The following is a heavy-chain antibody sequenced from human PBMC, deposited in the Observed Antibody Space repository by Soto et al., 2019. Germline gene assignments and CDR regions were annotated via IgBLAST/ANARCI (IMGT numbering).Heavy chain of an antibody. CDR1: GYTFTSCG. D-gene: IGHD1-20*01. J-gene: IGHJ4*02. V-gene: IGHV1-18*01. CDR3: ARDAAIGMNDY. Sequence: QVQLVQPGAEVKKPGASVKVSCKASGYTFTSCGISWVRQGAGQGLEWMGWISAYNGNTKYAQKLQGRVTMTTDTSTSTAYMELRSLRSDDTAVYYCARDAAIGMNDYWGQGTLFTVSS. CDR2: ISAYNGNT.